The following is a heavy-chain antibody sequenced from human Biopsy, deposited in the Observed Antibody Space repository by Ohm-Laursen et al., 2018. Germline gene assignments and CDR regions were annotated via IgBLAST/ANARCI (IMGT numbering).Heavy chain of an antibody. CDR1: GNTFATYH. Sequence: SVKVSCKASGNTFATYHIHWVRQAPGQGLEWMGVISPSGATTSFSQKFQGRITMTRDTSTGTVYMDLNSLGSEDTAVYYCARAGVGSDGTDSYYYGMDVGGPGTTVTVSS. D-gene: IGHD5-24*01. V-gene: IGHV1-46*01. CDR3: ARAGVGSDGTDSYYYGMDV. J-gene: IGHJ6*02. CDR2: ISPSGATT.